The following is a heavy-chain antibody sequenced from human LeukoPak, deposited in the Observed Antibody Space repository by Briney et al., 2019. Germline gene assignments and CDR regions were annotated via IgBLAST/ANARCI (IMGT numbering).Heavy chain of an antibody. Sequence: GGSLRLSCTASGFTFGDYAMSWFRQAPGKGLEWISYISSRGTVSYADSVEGRFAISRDNAKNSLYLQMNSLRVEDRAVYFCARGVPSTISGWFFDLWGRGTLVTVSS. CDR3: ARGVPSTISGWFFDL. J-gene: IGHJ2*01. V-gene: IGHV3-69-1*01. D-gene: IGHD2-2*01. CDR2: ISSRGTV. CDR1: GFTFGDYA.